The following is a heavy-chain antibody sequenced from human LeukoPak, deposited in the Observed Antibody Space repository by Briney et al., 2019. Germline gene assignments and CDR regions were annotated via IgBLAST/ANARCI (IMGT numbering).Heavy chain of an antibody. J-gene: IGHJ4*02. CDR1: GGSITSYY. CDR3: ARAYSDIWSGYYFDS. Sequence: SETLSLTCIVSGGSITSYYWSWIRQSAGKGLEWIGRIRTSGSTNYNPSLKSRVTMSVDTSNNQFSLKLTSVTAADTAVYYCARAYSDIWSGYYFDSWGQGILVTVSS. CDR2: IRTSGST. V-gene: IGHV4-4*07. D-gene: IGHD3-3*01.